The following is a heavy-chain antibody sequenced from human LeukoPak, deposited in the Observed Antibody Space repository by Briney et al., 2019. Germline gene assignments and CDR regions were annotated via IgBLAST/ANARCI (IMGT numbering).Heavy chain of an antibody. J-gene: IGHJ4*02. V-gene: IGHV1-18*01. CDR2: NSAYNGNT. CDR3: ARDLFGTSRPSDY. CDR1: GCTFTSYG. Sequence: ASVKVSCKASGCTFTSYGISWVRQAPGQGLEWMGWNSAYNGNTNYAQKLQGRVTMTTDTSTSTAYMELSSLTSEDTAVYYCARDLFGTSRPSDYWGQGTLVTVSS. D-gene: IGHD2-2*01.